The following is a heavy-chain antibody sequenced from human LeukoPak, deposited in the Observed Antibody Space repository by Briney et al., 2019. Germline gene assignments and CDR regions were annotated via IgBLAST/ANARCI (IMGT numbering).Heavy chain of an antibody. J-gene: IGHJ6*03. D-gene: IGHD5-18*01. Sequence: HPGGSLRLSCAASGFTFSSYWMHWVRQAPGKGLVWVSRINSDGSSTSYADSVKGRFTISRDNAKNTLYLQMNSLRAEDTAVYYCARDNTAMVNRGAYYYYYMDVWGKGTTVTVSS. CDR2: INSDGSST. CDR1: GFTFSSYW. V-gene: IGHV3-74*01. CDR3: ARDNTAMVNRGAYYYYYMDV.